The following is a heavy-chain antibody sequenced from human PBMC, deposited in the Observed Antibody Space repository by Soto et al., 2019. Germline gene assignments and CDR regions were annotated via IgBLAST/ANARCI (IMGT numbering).Heavy chain of an antibody. Sequence: PSETLSLTCAVSGYSISSGYYWGWIRQPPGKGLEWIGSIYHSGSTYYNPSLKSRVTISVDTPKNQFSLKLSSVTAADTAVYYCASKANDSSGYYVFDYWGQGTLVTVSS. CDR1: GYSISSGYY. CDR2: IYHSGST. D-gene: IGHD3-22*01. J-gene: IGHJ4*02. V-gene: IGHV4-38-2*01. CDR3: ASKANDSSGYYVFDY.